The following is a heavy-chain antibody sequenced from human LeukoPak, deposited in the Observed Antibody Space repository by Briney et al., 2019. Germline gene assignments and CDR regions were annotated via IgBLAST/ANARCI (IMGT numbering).Heavy chain of an antibody. J-gene: IGHJ3*02. Sequence: GSLRLSCAASGFTFSSYWMSWVRQAPGKGLEWVASIKEGGSDKHYVDSVKGRFTISRDNAKNSLCLQMNSLRAEDTAVYYCARVPASSPGDAFDIWGQGAMVTVSS. CDR1: GFTFSSYW. D-gene: IGHD6-13*01. V-gene: IGHV3-7*01. CDR2: IKEGGSDK. CDR3: ARVPASSPGDAFDI.